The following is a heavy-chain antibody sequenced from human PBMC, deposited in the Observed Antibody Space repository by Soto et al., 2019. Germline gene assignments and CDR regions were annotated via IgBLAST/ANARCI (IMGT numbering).Heavy chain of an antibody. V-gene: IGHV3-7*01. CDR3: ARVLPYYFDY. CDR2: IKQDGSDK. J-gene: IGHJ4*02. Sequence: GGSLRLSCEGSGFTFSGYWMSWVRQAPGKGLEWVATIKQDGSDKNCVDSVKGRFTISRDNAKNSLYLQMNSLRAEDTAVYYCARVLPYYFDYWGQGTVVTVSS. CDR1: GFTFSGYW.